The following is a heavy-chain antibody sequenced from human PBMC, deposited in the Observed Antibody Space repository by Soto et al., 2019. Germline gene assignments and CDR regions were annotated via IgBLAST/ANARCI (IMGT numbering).Heavy chain of an antibody. D-gene: IGHD1-1*01. Sequence: QVPLVPSGAEVKQPGASVKVSCKGSGYAFTTYGITWVRQAPGQGLEWMGWISAHNGNTNYAQKLQGRVTVTRDTSTSTAYMELRRLRSDDTAVYYCARGRYGDYWGQGALVTVSS. CDR1: GYAFTTYG. CDR2: ISAHNGNT. CDR3: ARGRYGDY. V-gene: IGHV1-18*01. J-gene: IGHJ4*02.